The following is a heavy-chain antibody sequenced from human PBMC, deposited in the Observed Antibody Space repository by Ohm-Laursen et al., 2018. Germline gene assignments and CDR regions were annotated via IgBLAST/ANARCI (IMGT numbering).Heavy chain of an antibody. D-gene: IGHD4-23*01. CDR3: ATVPGKLTAVATRYFDY. CDR2: ISGSGGNT. J-gene: IGHJ4*02. Sequence: GSLRLSCTASGFTFSSYAMSWVRQAPGKGLEWVSFISGSGGNTYYADSVKGRFTISRDNSQNTLYLQMNSLRAEDTAVYYCATVPGKLTAVATRYFDYWGQGTLVTVSS. V-gene: IGHV3-23*01. CDR1: GFTFSSYA.